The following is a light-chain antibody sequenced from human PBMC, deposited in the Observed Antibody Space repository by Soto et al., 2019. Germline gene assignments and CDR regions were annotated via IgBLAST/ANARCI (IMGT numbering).Light chain of an antibody. J-gene: IGKJ5*01. Sequence: DVEMTQSPSSLSASVGDRVTITCRASHDISNYVAWLQQKPGKAPKLLIYKASTLKSGVPSRFRGSGSGTEFTLTISSLQPEDFATYYCQQLKTYPFTFGQGTRLEIK. CDR3: QQLKTYPFT. CDR2: KAS. V-gene: IGKV1-9*01. CDR1: HDISNY.